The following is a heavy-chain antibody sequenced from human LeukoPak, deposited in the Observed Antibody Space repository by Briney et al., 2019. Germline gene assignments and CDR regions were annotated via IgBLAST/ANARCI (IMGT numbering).Heavy chain of an antibody. CDR1: GYTFTSYY. J-gene: IGHJ4*02. V-gene: IGHV1-46*01. Sequence: ASVKVSRKASGYTFTSYYIHWLRQAPGQGPQWMGMINLIGGLTHYAPKFQGRVTMTRDTSTSTVYMELSSLGSEDTAVYYCARQQGIQYLNFDYWGQGALVTVSS. CDR3: ARQQGIQYLNFDY. CDR2: INLIGGLT. D-gene: IGHD5-24*01.